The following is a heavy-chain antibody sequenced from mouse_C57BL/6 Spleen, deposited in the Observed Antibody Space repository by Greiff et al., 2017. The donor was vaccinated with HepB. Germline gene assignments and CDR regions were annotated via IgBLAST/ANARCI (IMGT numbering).Heavy chain of an antibody. V-gene: IGHV14-3*01. CDR2: IDPANGNT. CDR1: GFNIKNTY. J-gene: IGHJ2*01. Sequence: DVQLQESVAELVRPGASVKLSCTASGFNIKNTYMHWVKQRPEQGLEWIGRIDPANGNTTYAPKFQGTATITADTSSNTAYLQLSSLTSEDTAIYYCARSDGYDAGFDYWGQGTTLTVSS. D-gene: IGHD2-2*01. CDR3: ARSDGYDAGFDY.